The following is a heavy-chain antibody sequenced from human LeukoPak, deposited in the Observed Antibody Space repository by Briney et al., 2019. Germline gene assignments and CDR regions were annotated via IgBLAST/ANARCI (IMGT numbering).Heavy chain of an antibody. CDR1: GGSFSGYY. V-gene: IGHV4-34*01. D-gene: IGHD6-19*01. J-gene: IGHJ4*02. CDR3: ARAKSSGWYPFDY. CDR2: INHSGST. Sequence: SETLSLTCAVYGGSFSGYYWSWIRQPPGKGVEWIGEINHSGSTNYNPSLKSRVTISVDTSKNQFSLKLSSVTAADTAVYYCARAKSSGWYPFDYWGQRTLVTVSS.